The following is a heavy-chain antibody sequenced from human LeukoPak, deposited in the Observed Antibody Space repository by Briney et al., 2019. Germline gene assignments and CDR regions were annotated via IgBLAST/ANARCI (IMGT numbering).Heavy chain of an antibody. CDR1: GITFRNYN. V-gene: IGHV3-48*01. CDR2: ISGSSTSI. D-gene: IGHD6-13*01. Sequence: PGGSLRLSCEVFGITFRNYNIHWVRQAPGKGLEWVSYISGSSTSIYYADSVKGRFTISRDNAKNSLSLQMNSLRAEDTALYYCATEPPYSSSWTDFDSWGQGTLVTVSS. J-gene: IGHJ4*02. CDR3: ATEPPYSSSWTDFDS.